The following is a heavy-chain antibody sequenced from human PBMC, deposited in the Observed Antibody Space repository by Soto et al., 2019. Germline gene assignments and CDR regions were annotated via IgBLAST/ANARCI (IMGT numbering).Heavy chain of an antibody. D-gene: IGHD3-22*01. CDR3: AREGSSGYTNFDY. V-gene: IGHV4-59*01. Sequence: KTSETLSLTCTVSGGSISSYYWSWIRQPPGKGLEWIGYIYYSGSTNYNPSLKSRVTISVDTSKNQFSLKLSSVTAADTAVYYCAREGSSGYTNFDYWGQGTLVTVSS. CDR2: IYYSGST. J-gene: IGHJ4*02. CDR1: GGSISSYY.